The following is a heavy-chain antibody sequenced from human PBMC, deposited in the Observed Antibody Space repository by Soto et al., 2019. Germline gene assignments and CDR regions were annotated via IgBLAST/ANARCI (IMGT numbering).Heavy chain of an antibody. J-gene: IGHJ4*02. CDR1: GFTFSSFE. Sequence: QSGGSLRLSXVGSGFTFSSFEMNWVRQTPGKGLEWLSYIGRSGETIYYADSVKGRFTISRDNAKSSLFLQMNGLRDEDTGIYYCARDSRGGAARRPTFYYWGRGTLVTVSS. V-gene: IGHV3-48*03. CDR3: ARDSRGGAARRPTFYY. CDR2: IGRSGETI. D-gene: IGHD6-6*01.